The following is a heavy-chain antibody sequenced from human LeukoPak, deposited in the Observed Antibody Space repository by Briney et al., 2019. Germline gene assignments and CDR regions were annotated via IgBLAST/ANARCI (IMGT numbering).Heavy chain of an antibody. CDR2: ISSDGSDT. CDR1: GFTFSSYW. CDR3: TRAPYHGDYVSWA. Sequence: GGSLRLSCAASGFTFSSYWMHWVRQAPGKGLAWVSRISSDGSDTTYADSVKGRFTISRDNAKKMLYLQMNGLRVDDTAVYYCTRAPYHGDYVSWAWGQGTLVTVSS. J-gene: IGHJ4*02. D-gene: IGHD4-17*01. V-gene: IGHV3-74*01.